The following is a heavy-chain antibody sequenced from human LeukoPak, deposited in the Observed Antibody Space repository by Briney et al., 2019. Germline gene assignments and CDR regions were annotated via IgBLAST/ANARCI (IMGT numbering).Heavy chain of an antibody. D-gene: IGHD1-26*01. CDR2: IYYSGST. J-gene: IGHJ5*02. Sequence: PSETLSLTCTVSGGSISSYYWSWIRQPPGKGLEWIGYIYYSGSTNYNPSLKSRVTISVNTSKNQFSLKLSSVTAADTAVYYCARQGGATEAWGQGTLVTVSS. CDR1: GGSISSYY. V-gene: IGHV4-59*08. CDR3: ARQGGATEA.